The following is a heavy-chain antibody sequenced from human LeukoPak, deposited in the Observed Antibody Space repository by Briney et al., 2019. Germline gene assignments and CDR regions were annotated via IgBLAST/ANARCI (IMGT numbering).Heavy chain of an antibody. CDR3: AKAQRPYDRSGYLDY. V-gene: IGHV3-23*01. CDR1: GFTFSNYA. CDR2: ISSSGGST. J-gene: IGHJ4*02. D-gene: IGHD3-22*01. Sequence: GGSLRLSCAASGFTFSNYAMTWVRQAPGKGLEWVSAISSSGGSTYYAASVKGRFTISRDNSKNTLDLQMNSLRAEDTALYYCAKAQRPYDRSGYLDYWGQGTLVTVSS.